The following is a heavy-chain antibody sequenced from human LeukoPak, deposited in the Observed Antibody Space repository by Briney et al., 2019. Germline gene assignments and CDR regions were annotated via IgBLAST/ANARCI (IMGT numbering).Heavy chain of an antibody. V-gene: IGHV3-20*04. CDR1: GFTFSDYY. D-gene: IGHD6-19*01. J-gene: IGHJ4*02. CDR3: AKNLGSGWYFPFDY. CDR2: INWNGGST. Sequence: GGSLRLSCAASGFTFSDYYMSWVRQAPGKGLEWVSGINWNGGSTGYADSVKGRFTISRDNAKNSLYLQMDSLSAEDTAFYYCAKNLGSGWYFPFDYWGQGTLVTVSS.